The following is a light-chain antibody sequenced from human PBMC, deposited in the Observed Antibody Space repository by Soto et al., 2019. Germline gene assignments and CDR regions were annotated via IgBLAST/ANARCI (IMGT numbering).Light chain of an antibody. CDR1: QSVKTF. Sequence: EIVLTHSPATLSLSPGERATLSCRASQSVKTFLVWYQQRPGQAPRLLIYGASTRATDVPDRFSGSGSGADFTLSISRLEPEDFAVYYCQQYGSSPPRTFGQGTKVDIK. V-gene: IGKV3-20*01. J-gene: IGKJ1*01. CDR2: GAS. CDR3: QQYGSSPPRT.